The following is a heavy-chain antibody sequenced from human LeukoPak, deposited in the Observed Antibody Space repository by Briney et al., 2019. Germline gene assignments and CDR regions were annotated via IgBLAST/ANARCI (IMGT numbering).Heavy chain of an antibody. J-gene: IGHJ4*02. CDR3: ARHYYGSGSYSHFDY. Sequence: GESLKISCKGSGYSFDNYWITWLCQMPGKGLEWMGKIDLSDSYTNYSPSFQGHVTISADKSISTAYLQRSSLKASDSAMYYCARHYYGSGSYSHFDYWGQGTLVTVSS. CDR2: IDLSDSYT. CDR1: GYSFDNYW. V-gene: IGHV5-10-1*01. D-gene: IGHD3-10*01.